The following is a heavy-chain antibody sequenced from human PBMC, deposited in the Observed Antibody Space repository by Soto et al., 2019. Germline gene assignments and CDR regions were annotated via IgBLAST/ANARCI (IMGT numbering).Heavy chain of an antibody. Sequence: ASVKVSCKASGYTFTSYAMHWVRQAPGQRLEWMGWINAGNSNTKYSQKFQGRVTITRDTSASTAYMELSSLRSEDTAVYYCARDYSSGWYGHYYYYGMDVWGQGTTVTVSS. CDR2: INAGNSNT. CDR1: GYTFTSYA. CDR3: ARDYSSGWYGHYYYYGMDV. V-gene: IGHV1-3*01. D-gene: IGHD6-19*01. J-gene: IGHJ6*02.